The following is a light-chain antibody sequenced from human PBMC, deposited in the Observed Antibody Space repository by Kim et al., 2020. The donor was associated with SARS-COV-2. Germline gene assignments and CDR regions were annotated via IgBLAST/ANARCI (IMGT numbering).Light chain of an antibody. CDR3: QQSYSTPFT. CDR1: QSISSY. J-gene: IGKJ4*01. Sequence: DIHMTQSPSSLSASVGDRVTITCRASQSISSYLNWYQQKPGKAPKLLIYAASSLQSGVPSRFSGSGSGTDFTLTISSLQPEDFATYYCQQSYSTPFTFGGGTKLEI. V-gene: IGKV1-39*01. CDR2: AAS.